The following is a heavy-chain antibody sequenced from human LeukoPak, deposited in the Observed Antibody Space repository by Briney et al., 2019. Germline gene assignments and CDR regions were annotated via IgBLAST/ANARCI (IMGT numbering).Heavy chain of an antibody. D-gene: IGHD3-9*01. J-gene: IGHJ3*02. CDR1: GFTFSSYG. CDR2: IWYDGSNE. V-gene: IGHV3-33*01. CDR3: ARDASAFDWLRGGGVDAFDI. Sequence: GGSLRLSCAASGFTFSSYGMHWVRQAPGKGLEWVAVIWYDGSNENYADSVKGRFTISRDNSKNTLYLQMNSLRAEDTAVYYCARDASAFDWLRGGGVDAFDIWGQGTMVTVSS.